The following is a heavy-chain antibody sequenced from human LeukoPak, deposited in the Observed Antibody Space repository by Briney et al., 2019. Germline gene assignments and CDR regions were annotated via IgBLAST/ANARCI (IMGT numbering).Heavy chain of an antibody. V-gene: IGHV4-39*07. J-gene: IGHJ4*02. D-gene: IGHD1-14*01. CDR2: IYYSGST. CDR3: ARDGTENFYSFDY. CDR1: GGSISSSSYY. Sequence: PSETLSLTCTVSGGSISSSSYYWGWIRQPPGKGLEWIGSIYYSGSTNYNSSLKSRITISVDKSKNQFSLEMSSVTAADTAVYYCARDGTENFYSFDYWGQGTLVTVSS.